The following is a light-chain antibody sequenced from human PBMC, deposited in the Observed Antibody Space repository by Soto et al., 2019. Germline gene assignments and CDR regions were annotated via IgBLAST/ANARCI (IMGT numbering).Light chain of an antibody. CDR2: GTS. Sequence: EIVLTQSPCALSLYTRERATLSCRASQSVSSNLAWYLQKPGQAPSLLIYGTSTRATGIPDRFSGSGSGTDFTLTISRLEPEDFAVYYCQQYGVSPRTFGQVGNVDIK. J-gene: IGKJ1*01. CDR3: QQYGVSPRT. V-gene: IGKV3-20*01. CDR1: QSVSSN.